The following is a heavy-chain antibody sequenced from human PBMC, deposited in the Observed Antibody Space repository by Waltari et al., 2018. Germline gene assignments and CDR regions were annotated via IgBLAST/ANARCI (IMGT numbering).Heavy chain of an antibody. Sequence: QVQLQESGPGLVRPSETLSLTCTISGGSISDFYLTWIRQPAGKGLDWIGRIHISGRIHYPPSLSSRVSMSVDTSKNQFSLKLSSIIAADTAVYYCARDYGQDWFDPWGQGTLVTVSS. V-gene: IGHV4-4*07. J-gene: IGHJ5*02. D-gene: IGHD3-10*01. CDR3: ARDYGQDWFDP. CDR2: IHISGRI. CDR1: GGSISDFY.